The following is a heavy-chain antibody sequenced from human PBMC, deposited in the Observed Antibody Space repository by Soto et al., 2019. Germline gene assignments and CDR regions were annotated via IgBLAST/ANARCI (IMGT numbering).Heavy chain of an antibody. J-gene: IGHJ4*02. CDR1: GFTFSSYA. V-gene: IGHV3-23*01. CDR2: IGGSGDIT. D-gene: IGHD2-15*01. CDR3: AKSRGSSCYTDSDY. Sequence: PGGSLRLSCAASGFTFSSYAMSWVRQAPGKGLEWVLVIGGSGDITYYADSVKGRFTISRDNSKNTLYLQVSSLRTDDTAVYFCAKSRGSSCYTDSDYWGQGTLVTVSS.